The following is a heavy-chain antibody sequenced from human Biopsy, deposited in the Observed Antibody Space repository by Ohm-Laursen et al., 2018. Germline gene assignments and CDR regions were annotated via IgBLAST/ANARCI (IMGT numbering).Heavy chain of an antibody. CDR2: IYYDGIT. V-gene: IGHV4-38-2*02. D-gene: IGHD4-17*01. CDR1: GYSVTNDYY. J-gene: IGHJ4*02. CDR3: ARDSPSYADYPFDY. Sequence: SDTLSLTCAVSGYSVTNDYYWGWIRQPPGKGLEWIGNIYYDGITYYNPSLKSRVAMSVDTSKNQFSLRLTSVTAADTAVYYCARDSPSYADYPFDYWGQGTLVTVSS.